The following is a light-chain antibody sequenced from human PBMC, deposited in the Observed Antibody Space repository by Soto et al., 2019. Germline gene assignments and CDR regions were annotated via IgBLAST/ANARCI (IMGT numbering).Light chain of an antibody. CDR1: QSIGGN. Sequence: EMVMTQSPATQSVSPGERASLSCRASQSIGGNLAWYQQKPGQAPRLLIYGASTRATGVPARFSGSGSRTDFTLTISSLQSEDFAIYYCQQYNNWPYTFGQGTKREI. V-gene: IGKV3-15*01. CDR2: GAS. J-gene: IGKJ2*01. CDR3: QQYNNWPYT.